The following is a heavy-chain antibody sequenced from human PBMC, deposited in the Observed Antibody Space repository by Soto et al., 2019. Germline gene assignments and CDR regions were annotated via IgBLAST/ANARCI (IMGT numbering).Heavy chain of an antibody. Sequence: PSETLSLTCTVSGGAISSYYWSWIRQPPGKGLEWIGYIYYSGSTNYNPSLKSRVTISVDTSKNQFSLKLGSVTAADTAVYYCAGDHGGATTLPYYGMDVWGQGTTVTVSS. CDR2: IYYSGST. CDR1: GGAISSYY. J-gene: IGHJ6*02. CDR3: AGDHGGATTLPYYGMDV. V-gene: IGHV4-59*01. D-gene: IGHD1-26*01.